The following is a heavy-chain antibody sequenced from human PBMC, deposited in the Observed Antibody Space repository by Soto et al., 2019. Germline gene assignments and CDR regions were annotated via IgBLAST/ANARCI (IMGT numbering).Heavy chain of an antibody. CDR3: AREEELRSYNWFDX. V-gene: IGHV1-69*06. Sequence: SLKVSCKASGGTFSSYAISWVRQAPGQGLEWMGGIIPIFGTANYAQKFQGRVTITADKSTSTAYMELSSLRSEDTAVYYCAREEELRSYNWFDXGGQGTPVPVSX. CDR1: GGTFSSYA. CDR2: IIPIFGTA. J-gene: IGHJ5*02. D-gene: IGHD1-7*01.